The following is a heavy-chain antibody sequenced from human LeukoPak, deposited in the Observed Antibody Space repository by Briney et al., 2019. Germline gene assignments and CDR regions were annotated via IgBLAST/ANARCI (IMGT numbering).Heavy chain of an antibody. D-gene: IGHD6-19*01. CDR1: GFTFSSYA. V-gene: IGHV3-30*04. CDR3: ARDIAVARGYYYYGMDV. J-gene: IGHJ6*04. Sequence: GRSLRLSCAASGFTFSSYAMHWVRQAPGKGLEWVAVIPYDGSNKYYADSVKGRFTISRDNSKNTLYLQMNSLRAEDTAVYYCARDIAVARGYYYYGMDVWGKGTTVTVSS. CDR2: IPYDGSNK.